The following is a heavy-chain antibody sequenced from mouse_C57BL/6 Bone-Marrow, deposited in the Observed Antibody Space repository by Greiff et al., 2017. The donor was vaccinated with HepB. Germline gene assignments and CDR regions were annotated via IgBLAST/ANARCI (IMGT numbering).Heavy chain of an antibody. CDR1: GFNIKDYY. Sequence: VQLQQSGAELVKPGASVKLSCTASGFNIKDYYMHWVKQRTEQGLEWIGRIDPEDGETKYAPKFQGKATITADTSSNTAYLPLSSLTSEDTAGYYCAKSSLYYYGSSPFAMDYWGQGTSVTVSS. D-gene: IGHD1-1*01. CDR3: AKSSLYYYGSSPFAMDY. CDR2: IDPEDGET. V-gene: IGHV14-2*01. J-gene: IGHJ4*01.